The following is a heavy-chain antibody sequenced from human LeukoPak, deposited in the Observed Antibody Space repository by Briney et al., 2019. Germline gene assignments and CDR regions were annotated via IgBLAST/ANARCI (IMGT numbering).Heavy chain of an antibody. CDR1: GGSISSSSYY. V-gene: IGHV4-39*07. J-gene: IGHJ5*02. CDR3: ASGLLYSSGGSCYLSWFDP. CDR2: IYYSGST. Sequence: SETLSLTCTVSGGSISSSSYYWGWIRQPPGKGLEWIGSIYYSGSTYYNPSLKSRVTISVDTSKKQFSLKLSSVTAADTAVYYCASGLLYSSGGSCYLSWFDPWGQGTLVTVSS. D-gene: IGHD2-15*01.